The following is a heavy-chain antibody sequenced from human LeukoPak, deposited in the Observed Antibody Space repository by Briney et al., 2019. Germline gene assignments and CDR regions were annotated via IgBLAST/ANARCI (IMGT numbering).Heavy chain of an antibody. CDR3: ASDPGGNQNGFDI. Sequence: PSETLSLTCTVSGGSISSSSYYWGWIRQPPGKGLEWVSVIHSGGSTYYTDSVKGRFIISRDNSKNTLYLQMNSLRSEDTAVYYCASDPGGNQNGFDIWGQGTMVTVSS. CDR1: GGSISSSSYY. J-gene: IGHJ3*02. D-gene: IGHD3-16*01. V-gene: IGHV3-66*01. CDR2: IHSGGST.